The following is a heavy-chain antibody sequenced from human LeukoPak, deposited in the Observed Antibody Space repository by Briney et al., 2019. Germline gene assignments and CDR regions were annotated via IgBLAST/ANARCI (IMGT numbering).Heavy chain of an antibody. CDR2: IDPSDSYT. J-gene: IGHJ4*02. Sequence: GESLKISCKGSGXSFSNYWISWVRQMPGKGLEWMGRIDPSDSYTNYGPSFQGHVTISTDKSINTAYLQWSSLKASDTAMYYCARQIASIGYYEDYWGQGTLVTVSS. V-gene: IGHV5-10-1*01. CDR3: ARQIASIGYYEDY. CDR1: GXSFSNYW. D-gene: IGHD3-3*01.